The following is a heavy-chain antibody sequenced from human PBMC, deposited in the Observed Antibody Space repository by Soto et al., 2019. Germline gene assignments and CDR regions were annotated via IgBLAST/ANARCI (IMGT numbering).Heavy chain of an antibody. CDR2: IYYSGST. J-gene: IGHJ4*02. CDR1: GGSISSYY. V-gene: IGHV4-59*01. D-gene: IGHD3-3*01. Sequence: SETLSLTCTVSGGSISSYYWSWIRQPPGKGLEWIGYIYYSGSTNYNPSLKSRVTISVDTSKNQFSLKLSSVTAADTAVYYCARTDRVYDFWSGPNPHPAYYFDYWGQGTLVTVSS. CDR3: ARTDRVYDFWSGPNPHPAYYFDY.